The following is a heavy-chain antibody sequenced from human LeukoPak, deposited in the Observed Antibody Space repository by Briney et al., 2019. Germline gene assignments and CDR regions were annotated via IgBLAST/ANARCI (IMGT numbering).Heavy chain of an antibody. D-gene: IGHD1-1*01. J-gene: IGHJ1*01. V-gene: IGHV3-9*01. CDR3: AKGRYLEGYFQH. CDR1: GFTFDDYA. Sequence: PGGSLRLSCAASGFTFDDYAMHWVRQAPGKGLEWGSGISWNSGSIGYADSVKGRFTISRDNAKNSLYLQMNSLRAEDTALYYCAKGRYLEGYFQHWGQGTLVTVSS. CDR2: ISWNSGSI.